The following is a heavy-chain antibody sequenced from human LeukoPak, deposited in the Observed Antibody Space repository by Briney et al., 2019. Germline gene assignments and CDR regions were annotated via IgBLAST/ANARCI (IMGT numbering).Heavy chain of an antibody. J-gene: IGHJ4*02. Sequence: PGGSLRLSCAASGFTFSSYAMSWVRQAPGKGLEWVAVISYDGSNKYYADSVKGRFTISRDNSKNTLYLQMNSLRAEDTAVYYCAKDAIVGATRSVDYWGQGTLVTVSS. CDR3: AKDAIVGATRSVDY. CDR2: ISYDGSNK. CDR1: GFTFSSYA. D-gene: IGHD1-26*01. V-gene: IGHV3-30*18.